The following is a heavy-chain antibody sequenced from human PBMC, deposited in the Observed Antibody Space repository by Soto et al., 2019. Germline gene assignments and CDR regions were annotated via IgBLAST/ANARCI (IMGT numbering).Heavy chain of an antibody. J-gene: IGHJ3*02. CDR2: IKQDGSEK. CDR1: GFTFSSYW. Sequence: GGSLRLSCAASGFTFSSYWMSWVRQAPGKGLEWVANIKQDGSEKYYVDSVKGRFTISRDNAKNSLYPQMNSLRAEDTAVYYCARESYSGYGNDAFDIWGQGTMVTDS. V-gene: IGHV3-7*01. D-gene: IGHD5-12*01. CDR3: ARESYSGYGNDAFDI.